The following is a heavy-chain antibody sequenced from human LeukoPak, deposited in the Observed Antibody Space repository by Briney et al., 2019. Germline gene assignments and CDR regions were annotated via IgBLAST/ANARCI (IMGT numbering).Heavy chain of an antibody. CDR2: IYYSGST. CDR3: AQYYAGGWFDP. Sequence: SETLSLTCTVSGGSISSGGYYWSWIRQHPGKGLEWIGYIYYSGSTYYNPSLKSRVTISVDTSKNQFSLKLSSVTAADTAVYYCAQYYAGGWFDPWGQGTLVTVSS. V-gene: IGHV4-31*03. J-gene: IGHJ5*02. D-gene: IGHD3-3*01. CDR1: GGSISSGGYY.